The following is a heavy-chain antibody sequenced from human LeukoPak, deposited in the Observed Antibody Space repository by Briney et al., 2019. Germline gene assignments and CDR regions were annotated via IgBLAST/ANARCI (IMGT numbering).Heavy chain of an antibody. D-gene: IGHD3-10*01. Sequence: SETLSLTCTVPGGSINDYYWNWIRRPAGKGLEWIGRIYTTGSTNYNPSLKSRVTLSVDTSKNQFSLKLSSVTAADTAVYYCVRGRGVRGVQIDSWGQGTLVTVSS. CDR2: IYTTGST. V-gene: IGHV4-4*07. CDR1: GGSINDYY. J-gene: IGHJ4*02. CDR3: VRGRGVRGVQIDS.